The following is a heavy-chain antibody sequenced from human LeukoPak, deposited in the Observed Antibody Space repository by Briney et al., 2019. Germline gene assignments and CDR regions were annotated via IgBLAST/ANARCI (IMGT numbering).Heavy chain of an antibody. CDR2: IYSGGSA. D-gene: IGHD3-22*01. Sequence: GGSLRLSCTASGFTVSSNYMSWVRQAPGKGLEWVSVIYSGGSAYCADSVKGRFTISRDNSKNTLYLQMNSLRAEDTAVYYCARDYYDSSGYPSAAHDAFDIWGQGTMVTVSS. J-gene: IGHJ3*02. CDR3: ARDYYDSSGYPSAAHDAFDI. V-gene: IGHV3-66*01. CDR1: GFTVSSNY.